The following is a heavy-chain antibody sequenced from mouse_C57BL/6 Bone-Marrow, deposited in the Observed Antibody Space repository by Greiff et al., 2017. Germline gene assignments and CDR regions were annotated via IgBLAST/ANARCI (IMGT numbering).Heavy chain of an antibody. CDR3: ARGGGNSWYFDV. Sequence: VKLQESGAELARPGASVKLSCKASGYTFTSYGISWVKQRTGQGLEWIGEIYPRSGNTYYNEKFKGKATLTADKSSSTAYMELRSLTSEDSAVYCCARGGGNSWYFDVWGTGTTVTVSS. CDR1: GYTFTSYG. J-gene: IGHJ1*03. CDR2: IYPRSGNT. D-gene: IGHD2-1*01. V-gene: IGHV1-81*01.